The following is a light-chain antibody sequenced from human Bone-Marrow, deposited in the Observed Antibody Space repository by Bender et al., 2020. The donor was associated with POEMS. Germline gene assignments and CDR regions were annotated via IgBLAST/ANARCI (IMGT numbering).Light chain of an antibody. Sequence: QSALTQPASVSGSPGQSITISCTGTSSDVGSYNLVSWYQQHPGKAPKLVMSEVSKRPSGVPHRFSGFKSGNTASLTVSGLQAEDEADYYCCSYAGSYTLLFGGGTKLTVL. CDR1: SSDVGSYNL. CDR3: CSYAGSYTLL. J-gene: IGLJ2*01. CDR2: EVS. V-gene: IGLV2-23*01.